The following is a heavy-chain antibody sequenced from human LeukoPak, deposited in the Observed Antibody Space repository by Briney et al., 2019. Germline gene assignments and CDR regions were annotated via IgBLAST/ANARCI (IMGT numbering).Heavy chain of an antibody. D-gene: IGHD2-2*01. Sequence: GGSLRLSCAASGFTFSSYAMHWVRQAPGKGLEWVAVISYDGSNKYYADSVKGRFTISRDNSKNTLYLQMNSLRAEDTAVYYCARAGLSWGYCSSTSCYLDYWGQGTLVTVSS. J-gene: IGHJ4*02. CDR2: ISYDGSNK. V-gene: IGHV3-30*14. CDR1: GFTFSSYA. CDR3: ARAGLSWGYCSSTSCYLDY.